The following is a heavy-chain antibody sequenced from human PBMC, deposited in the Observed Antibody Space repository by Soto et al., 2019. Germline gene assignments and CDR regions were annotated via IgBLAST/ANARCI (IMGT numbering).Heavy chain of an antibody. J-gene: IGHJ6*02. CDR2: INPSGGST. CDR1: GYTFTSYY. Sequence: ASVKVSCKASGYTFTSYYMHWVRQAPGQGLEWMGIINPSGGSTSYAQKFQGRVTMTRDTSTRTVYMELSSLRSEDTAVYYWARDAGEGDGYGYGYYDYYGMDVWGQGTTVTVSS. CDR3: ARDAGEGDGYGYGYYDYYGMDV. V-gene: IGHV1-46*01. D-gene: IGHD5-18*01.